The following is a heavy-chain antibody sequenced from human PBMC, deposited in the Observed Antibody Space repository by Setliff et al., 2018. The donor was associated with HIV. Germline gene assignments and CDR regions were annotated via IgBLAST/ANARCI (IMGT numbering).Heavy chain of an antibody. CDR2: VDPQDGET. Sequence: GASVKVSCKASGYIFTDYYMHWVQQAPGEGLEWMGRVDPQDGETKYAEKFQGRVTITADTSTDTSDMELRSLRSDDTAVYYCARMRSCSGGSCLPGALYYYHMDVWGKGTTVTV. CDR1: GYIFTDYY. V-gene: IGHV1-69-2*01. J-gene: IGHJ6*03. CDR3: ARMRSCSGGSCLPGALYYYHMDV. D-gene: IGHD2-15*01.